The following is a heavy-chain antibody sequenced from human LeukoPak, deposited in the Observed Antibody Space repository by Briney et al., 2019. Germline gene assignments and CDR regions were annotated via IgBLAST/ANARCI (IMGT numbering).Heavy chain of an antibody. Sequence: GGSLRLSCTASGFTFGDYAMSWFRQAPGKGLEWVGFIRSKAYGGTTEYAASVKGRFTISRDDSKSIAYLQMNSLKTEDTAVYYCTTDRIREYQYSSSWYYFDYWGQGTLVTVSS. J-gene: IGHJ4*02. V-gene: IGHV3-49*03. CDR2: IRSKAYGGTT. CDR1: GFTFGDYA. CDR3: TTDRIREYQYSSSWYYFDY. D-gene: IGHD6-13*01.